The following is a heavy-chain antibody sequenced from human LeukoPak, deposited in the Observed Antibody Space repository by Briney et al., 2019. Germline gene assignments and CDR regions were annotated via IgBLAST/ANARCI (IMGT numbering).Heavy chain of an antibody. CDR2: IKQDGSEK. D-gene: IGHD5-18*01. CDR3: ARVSVTAMVTYYFDY. V-gene: IGHV3-7*01. Sequence: GGSLRLSCAASGFTFSSYWMSWVRQAPGKGLEWVANIKQDGSEKYYVDSVKGRFTISRDNAKNSLYLQMNSLRAEDTAVYYCARVSVTAMVTYYFDYWGQGTLVTVSS. J-gene: IGHJ4*02. CDR1: GFTFSSYW.